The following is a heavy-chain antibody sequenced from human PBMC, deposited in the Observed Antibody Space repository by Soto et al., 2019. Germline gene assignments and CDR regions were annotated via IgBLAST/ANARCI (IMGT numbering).Heavy chain of an antibody. V-gene: IGHV3-48*01. CDR2: ISSSSSTI. J-gene: IGHJ4*02. D-gene: IGHD5-18*01. CDR1: GVNFRSYS. CDR3: ARDYSSYGPFDY. Sequence: GGSLRLSCAASGVNFRSYSMNWVRQAPGKGLEWVSYISSSSSTIYYADSVKGRFTTSRDNAKNSLYLQMNSLRAEDTAVYYCARDYSSYGPFDYWGQGTLVTVSS.